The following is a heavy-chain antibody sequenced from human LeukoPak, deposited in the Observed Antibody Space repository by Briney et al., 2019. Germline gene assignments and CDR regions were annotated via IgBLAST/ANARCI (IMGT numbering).Heavy chain of an antibody. CDR1: GGSISSYY. J-gene: IGHJ6*02. CDR2: IYYSGST. CDR3: ARDRLLYGMDV. Sequence: SETLSLTRTVSGGSISSYYWSWIRQPPGKGLEWIGYIYYSGSTNYNPSLKSRVTISVDTSKNQFSLKLSSVTAADTAVYYCARDRLLYGMDVWGQGTTVTVSS. V-gene: IGHV4-59*01. D-gene: IGHD2-15*01.